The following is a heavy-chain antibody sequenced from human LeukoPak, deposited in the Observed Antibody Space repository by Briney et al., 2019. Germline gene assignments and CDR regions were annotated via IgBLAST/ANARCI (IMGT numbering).Heavy chain of an antibody. D-gene: IGHD3-16*01. Sequence: GGSLRLSCAASGFTFSSYSMNWVRQAPGKGLEWGSYISGSSSTIYYADSVKGRFTISRDNGKNTLYLQMNTLRADDTAVYYCARDGFGTGSNWGQGTLVTVSS. V-gene: IGHV3-48*01. CDR2: ISGSSSTI. CDR1: GFTFSSYS. CDR3: ARDGFGTGSN. J-gene: IGHJ4*02.